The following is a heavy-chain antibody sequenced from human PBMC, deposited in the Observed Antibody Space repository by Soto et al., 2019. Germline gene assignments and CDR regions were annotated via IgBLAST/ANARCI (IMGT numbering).Heavy chain of an antibody. J-gene: IGHJ2*01. D-gene: IGHD4-17*01. CDR3: AHRVFYGDNGYFAL. CDR1: GFSLSTSGVG. V-gene: IGHV2-5*02. CDR2: MYWDDDK. Sequence: QITLKESGPTLVKPTQTLTLTCTFSGFSLSTSGVGVGWIRQPPGKALEWLALMYWDDDKRYSPALKSRLTISKYTSKNQVVLTMTTIDPVDTATYYCAHRVFYGDNGYFALWGRGTLVTVSS.